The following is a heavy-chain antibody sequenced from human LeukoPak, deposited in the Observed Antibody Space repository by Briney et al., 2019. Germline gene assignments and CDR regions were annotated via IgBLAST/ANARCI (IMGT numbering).Heavy chain of an antibody. Sequence: GGSLRLSCAASGFTFSSYGMHWVRQAPGKGLEWVAFIRYDGSNKYYADSVKGRFTISRDNSKNTLYLQMNSLRPEDTAVYYCARDSSYSSGWAYFDYWGQGTLVTVSS. CDR3: ARDSSYSSGWAYFDY. V-gene: IGHV3-30*02. CDR2: IRYDGSNK. J-gene: IGHJ4*02. CDR1: GFTFSSYG. D-gene: IGHD3-22*01.